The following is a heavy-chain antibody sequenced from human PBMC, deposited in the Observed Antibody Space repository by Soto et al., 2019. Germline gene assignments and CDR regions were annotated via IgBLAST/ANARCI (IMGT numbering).Heavy chain of an antibody. Sequence: SETLSLTCTVSGGSISSDDYYWSWIRQPPGKGLEWIGYIHYSGTTYYNPSLKSRVTISVDTSKTQFSLKLSSVTAADTAVYYCARYSGSYRWFDPWGQGTPVTVSS. J-gene: IGHJ5*02. D-gene: IGHD1-26*01. CDR1: GGSISSDDYY. V-gene: IGHV4-30-4*01. CDR3: ARYSGSYRWFDP. CDR2: IHYSGTT.